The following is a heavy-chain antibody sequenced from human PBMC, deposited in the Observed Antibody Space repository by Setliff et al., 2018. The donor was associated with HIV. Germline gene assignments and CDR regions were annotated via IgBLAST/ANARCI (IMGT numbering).Heavy chain of an antibody. CDR2: IKQDGSEK. CDR3: AKDGEYYDSSGFSY. CDR1: GFTFSRYW. V-gene: IGHV3-7*03. D-gene: IGHD3-22*01. Sequence: PGGSLRLSCTASGFTFSRYWMSWVRQAPGKGLEWVANIKQDGSEKYYVDSVKGRFTISRDNSKDTMFLQMNSARAEAKDVYYCAKDGEYYDSSGFSYWGQGTLVTVSS. J-gene: IGHJ4*02.